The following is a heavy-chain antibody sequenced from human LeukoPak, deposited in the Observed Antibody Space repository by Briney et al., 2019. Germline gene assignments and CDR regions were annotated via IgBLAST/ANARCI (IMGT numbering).Heavy chain of an antibody. Sequence: PGGSLRLSCAASGFTFSSYAMHWVRQAPGKGLEWVAVISYDGSNKYYADSVKGRFTISRGNSKNTMYLQMNSLRAEDTAVYYCARELYDFWSDPSLDYWGQGTLVTVSS. CDR1: GFTFSSYA. J-gene: IGHJ4*02. CDR3: ARELYDFWSDPSLDY. V-gene: IGHV3-30-3*01. CDR2: ISYDGSNK. D-gene: IGHD3-3*01.